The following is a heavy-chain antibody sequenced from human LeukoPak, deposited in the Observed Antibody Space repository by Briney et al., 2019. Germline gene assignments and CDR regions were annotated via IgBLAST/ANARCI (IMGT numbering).Heavy chain of an antibody. J-gene: IGHJ4*02. CDR3: ARHERDGYLAD. V-gene: IGHV4-34*01. CDR1: GGSFSGYY. Sequence: SEALSLTCAVYGGSFSGYYWSWLRQPPGKGLEWIGEINHSGSTNYNPSLKSRVTISVDTSKNQFSLKLSSVTAADTAVYYCARHERDGYLADWGQGTLATVSS. D-gene: IGHD5-24*01. CDR2: INHSGST.